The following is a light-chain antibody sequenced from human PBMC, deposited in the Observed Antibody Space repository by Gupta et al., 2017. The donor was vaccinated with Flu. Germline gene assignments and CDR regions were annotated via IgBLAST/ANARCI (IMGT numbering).Light chain of an antibody. Sequence: RVTISCSGSSSNIGNNDVNWYQQGPGTAPKLLIYNNNQRPSGVPDRFSGSKSGTSASLAISGLQSEDEADYYCAAWDGSLNGWVFGGGTKLTVL. CDR3: AAWDGSLNGWV. CDR2: NNN. V-gene: IGLV1-44*01. J-gene: IGLJ3*02. CDR1: SSNIGNND.